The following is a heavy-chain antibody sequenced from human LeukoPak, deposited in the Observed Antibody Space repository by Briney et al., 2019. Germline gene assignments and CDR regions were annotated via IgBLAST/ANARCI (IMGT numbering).Heavy chain of an antibody. Sequence: SQTLSLTCAISGDSVSSNSAVWNWIRQSPSRGLEWLGRTYYKSKWSNNYAVSVKSRIIINPDTSENQFSLQLNSVTPEDTAVYYCARGDQAFDYWGQGTLVTVSS. V-gene: IGHV6-1*01. CDR1: GDSVSSNSAV. CDR2: TYYKSKWSN. CDR3: ARGDQAFDY. D-gene: IGHD2-2*01. J-gene: IGHJ4*02.